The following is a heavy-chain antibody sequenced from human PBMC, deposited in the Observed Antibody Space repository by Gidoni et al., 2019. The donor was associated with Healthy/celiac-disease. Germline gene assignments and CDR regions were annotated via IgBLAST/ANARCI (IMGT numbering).Heavy chain of an antibody. CDR3: ARAYSSSWYLDAFDI. CDR1: GGTFSSYA. D-gene: IGHD6-13*01. Sequence: QVPLVQSGAEVKKPGSSVKVSCTASGGTFSSYAISWVRQAPGQGLEWMGGIIPIFGTANYEQKFQGRVTITADESTSTAYMELSSLRSEDTAVYYCARAYSSSWYLDAFDIWGQGTMVTVSS. V-gene: IGHV1-69*01. CDR2: IIPIFGTA. J-gene: IGHJ3*02.